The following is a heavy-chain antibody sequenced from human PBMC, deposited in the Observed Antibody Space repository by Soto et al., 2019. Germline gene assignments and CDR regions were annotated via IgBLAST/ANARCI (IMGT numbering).Heavy chain of an antibody. CDR1: GGSISSSSYY. V-gene: IGHV4-39*01. J-gene: IGHJ5*02. Sequence: SETLSLTCTVSGGSISSSSYYWGWIRQPPGKGLEWIGSIYYSGSTYYNPSLKSRVTISVDTSKNQFSLKLSSVTAADTAVYYCARVYYYDSSGYSYNWFDPWGQGTLVTVSS. CDR2: IYYSGST. D-gene: IGHD3-22*01. CDR3: ARVYYYDSSGYSYNWFDP.